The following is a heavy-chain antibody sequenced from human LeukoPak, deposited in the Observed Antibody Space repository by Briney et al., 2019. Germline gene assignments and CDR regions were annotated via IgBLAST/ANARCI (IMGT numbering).Heavy chain of an antibody. V-gene: IGHV3-21*01. CDR1: AFTFRTYS. CDR2: ISGSTSYI. CDR3: ARERYSSGWYLDY. D-gene: IGHD6-19*01. J-gene: IGHJ4*02. Sequence: GGSLRLSCVASAFTFRTYSMHWVRQAPGKGLEWVSSISGSTSYIYYADSVKGRFTISRDNAKNSLYLQMNSLRAEDTAVYYCARERYSSGWYLDYWGQGTLVTVSS.